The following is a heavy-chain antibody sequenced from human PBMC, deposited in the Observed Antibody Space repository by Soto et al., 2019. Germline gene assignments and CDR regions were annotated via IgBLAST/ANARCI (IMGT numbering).Heavy chain of an antibody. CDR3: ARGLFPVFHIDY. D-gene: IGHD2-8*01. J-gene: IGHJ4*02. Sequence: ASVKVSCKASGGTFSSYAISWVRQAPGQGLEWMGGIIPIFGTANYAQKFQGRVTITADESTSTAYMELSSLRSEDTAVYYCARGLFPVFHIDYWGQGTLVIVSS. CDR1: GGTFSSYA. CDR2: IIPIFGTA. V-gene: IGHV1-69*13.